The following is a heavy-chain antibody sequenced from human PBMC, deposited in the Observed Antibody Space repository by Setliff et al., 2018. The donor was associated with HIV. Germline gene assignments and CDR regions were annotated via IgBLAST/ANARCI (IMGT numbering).Heavy chain of an antibody. CDR3: ARAPITMIVVVNYGMDV. CDR1: GGSISSGSYY. J-gene: IGHJ6*02. D-gene: IGHD3-22*01. CDR2: IYTSGST. Sequence: SETLSLTCTVSGGSISSGSYYWSWIRQPAGKGLEWIGRIYTSGSTNYNPSLKSRVSISVDTSKNQFSLKLSPVTAADTAVYYCARAPITMIVVVNYGMDVWGQGTTVTVSS. V-gene: IGHV4-61*02.